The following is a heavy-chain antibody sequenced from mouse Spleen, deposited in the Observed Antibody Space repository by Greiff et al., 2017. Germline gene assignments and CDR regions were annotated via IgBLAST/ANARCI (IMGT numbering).Heavy chain of an antibody. J-gene: IGHJ1*01. Sequence: EVKLVESGGDLVKPGGSLKLSCAASGFTFSSYGMSWVRQTPDKRLEWVATISSGGSYTYYPDSVKGRFTISRDNAKNTLYLQMSSLKSEDTAMYYCARHVDGNYYWYFDVWGAGTTVTVSS. CDR1: GFTFSSYG. CDR2: ISSGGSYT. CDR3: ARHVDGNYYWYFDV. V-gene: IGHV5-6*01. D-gene: IGHD2-1*01.